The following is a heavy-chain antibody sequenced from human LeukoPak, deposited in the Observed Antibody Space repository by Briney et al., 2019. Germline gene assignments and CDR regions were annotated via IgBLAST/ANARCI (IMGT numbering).Heavy chain of an antibody. J-gene: IGHJ4*02. V-gene: IGHV1-69*01. CDR2: IIPIFGTA. Sequence: ASVKVSCKASGGTFSSYAISWVRQAPGQGLEWMGGIIPIFGTANYAQKFQGRVTITADESTSAAYMELRSLRSEDTAEYYCDSLDYVVVPCDYNTNGYFDNWGQGTLVTVSS. D-gene: IGHD2-2*01. CDR1: GGTFSSYA. CDR3: DSLDYVVVPCDYNTNGYFDN.